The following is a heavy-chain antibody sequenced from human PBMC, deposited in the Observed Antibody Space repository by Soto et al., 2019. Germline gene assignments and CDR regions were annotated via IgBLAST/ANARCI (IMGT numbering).Heavy chain of an antibody. J-gene: IGHJ4*02. D-gene: IGHD5-12*01. Sequence: QVQLQQWGAGLLKPSETLSLNCAVTGGSLSGYYWSWIRQPPGKGLEWIGEVKDGGHTNYSPSLRGRVTISSDTSNTQFSIRLNSVTAPDTGVYYCARGQEGVVATHWDQGSLVTVSS. CDR2: VKDGGHT. CDR1: GGSLSGYY. V-gene: IGHV4-34*01. CDR3: ARGQEGVVATH.